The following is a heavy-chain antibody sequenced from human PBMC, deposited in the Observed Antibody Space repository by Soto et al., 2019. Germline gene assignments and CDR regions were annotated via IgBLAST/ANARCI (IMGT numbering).Heavy chain of an antibody. CDR3: ARVSPHERVKDSGLGYWDF. CDR2: IIPFFGTT. Sequence: QVQLVQSGAEVKKPGSSVKVSCKASGATFTNYIFSWVRQAPGQGLDWMGNIIPFFGTTNYAQEFQGRVTIPADEATTTVHMELGALTSDDTAVYYCARVSPHERVKDSGLGYWDFWGQGTLVTVSS. V-gene: IGHV1-69*18. J-gene: IGHJ4*02. CDR1: GATFTNYI. D-gene: IGHD2-15*01.